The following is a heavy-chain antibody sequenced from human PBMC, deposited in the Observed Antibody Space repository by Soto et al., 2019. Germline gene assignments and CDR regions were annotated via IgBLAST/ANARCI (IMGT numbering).Heavy chain of an antibody. CDR3: ARDFVKGTGTTSGMDV. V-gene: IGHV4-59*01. Sequence: SETLSLTCTVSGGSISSYYWSWIRQPPGKGLEWIGYIYYSGSTNYNPSLKSRVTISVDTSKNQFSLKLSSVTAADTAVYYCARDFVKGTGTTSGMDVWGQGTTVTVSS. D-gene: IGHD1-1*01. J-gene: IGHJ6*02. CDR1: GGSISSYY. CDR2: IYYSGST.